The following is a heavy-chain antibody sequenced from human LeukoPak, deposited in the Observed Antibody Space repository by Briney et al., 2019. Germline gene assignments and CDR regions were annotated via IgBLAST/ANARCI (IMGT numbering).Heavy chain of an antibody. CDR1: GYTFASYG. V-gene: IGHV1-18*01. J-gene: IGHJ4*02. Sequence: GASVKVSCKASGYTFASYGISWVRQAPGQGLEWMGWISAYNGNTNYAQRLQGRVTMTTDTSTSTAYMELRSLRSDDTAVYYCARTGYSSSWYQYYFDYWGQGTLVTVSS. CDR3: ARTGYSSSWYQYYFDY. D-gene: IGHD6-13*01. CDR2: ISAYNGNT.